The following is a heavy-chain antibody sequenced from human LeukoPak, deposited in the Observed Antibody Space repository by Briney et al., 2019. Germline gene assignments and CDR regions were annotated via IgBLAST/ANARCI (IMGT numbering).Heavy chain of an antibody. CDR3: ARDGGYSYGYVDFDY. J-gene: IGHJ4*02. CDR1: GGSISSGSYY. V-gene: IGHV4-61*02. Sequence: PSQTLSLTCTVSGGSISSGSYYWSWIRPPAGKGLEWIGRIYTSGSTNYNPSLKSRVTISVDTSKNQFSLKLSSVTAADTAVYYCARDGGYSYGYVDFDYWGQGTLVTVSS. CDR2: IYTSGST. D-gene: IGHD5-18*01.